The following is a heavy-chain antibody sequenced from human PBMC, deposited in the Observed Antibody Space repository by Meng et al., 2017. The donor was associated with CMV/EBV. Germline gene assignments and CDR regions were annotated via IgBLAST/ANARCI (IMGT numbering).Heavy chain of an antibody. CDR1: GGSISSGGYY. CDR2: IYYSGST. V-gene: IGHV4-31*11. D-gene: IGHD6-6*01. J-gene: IGHJ4*02. Sequence: LRLSCDVSGGSISSGGYYWSWIRQHPRKGLEWIGYIYYSGSTYYNPSLKSRVTILVDTSKNQFSLKLNSVTAADTAVYYCARAARPTSANKYGCFDYWGQGTLVTVSS. CDR3: ARAARPTSANKYGCFDY.